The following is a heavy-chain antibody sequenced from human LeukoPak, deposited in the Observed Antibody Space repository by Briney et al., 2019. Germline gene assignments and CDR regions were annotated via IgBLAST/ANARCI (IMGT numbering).Heavy chain of an antibody. CDR1: GLTLSNYG. Sequence: HSGGPLRLSCAVSGLTLSNYGMSWVRQAPGKGLEWVAGLSGSGGGTNYADSVQGRFTISINNPKNTLYLKMNSLRAEDTAVYFCAKRGVVIRVFLVGFHKEAYYFDSWGQGALVTVSS. D-gene: IGHD3-10*01. CDR2: LSGSGGGT. CDR3: AKRGVVIRVFLVGFHKEAYYFDS. V-gene: IGHV3-23*01. J-gene: IGHJ4*02.